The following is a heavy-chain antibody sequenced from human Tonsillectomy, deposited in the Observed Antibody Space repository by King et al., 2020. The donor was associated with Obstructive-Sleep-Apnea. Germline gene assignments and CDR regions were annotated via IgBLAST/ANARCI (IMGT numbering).Heavy chain of an antibody. CDR1: GYSISSGYY. D-gene: IGHD3-10*01. Sequence: VQLQESGPGLVKPSETLSLTCTVSGYSISSGYYWGWIRQPPGKGLEWIGSIYHRGVTYDNPSLKSRVTISVDTSKNQFSLKLRSVTAADTAVYYCAGDYYDSGGYSVSYWGQGTLVTVSS. CDR2: IYHRGVT. V-gene: IGHV4-38-2*02. CDR3: AGDYYDSGGYSVSY. J-gene: IGHJ4*02.